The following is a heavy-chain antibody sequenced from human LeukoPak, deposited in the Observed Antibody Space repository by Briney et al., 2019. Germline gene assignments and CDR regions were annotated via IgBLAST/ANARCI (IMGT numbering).Heavy chain of an antibody. V-gene: IGHV4-38-2*02. D-gene: IGHD2-15*01. CDR2: IDRSGST. Sequence: KTSETLSLNCNVSGYSINSGYYWGWIRQPPGKGLGWIASIDRSGSTYHNTSLKSRVTLSVDMPNNQFSLKLNSVTAADTAVYYCARDKGGVVVVAATRDDGFDIWGQGTMVSVSS. CDR3: ARDKGGVVVVAATRDDGFDI. J-gene: IGHJ3*02. CDR1: GYSINSGYY.